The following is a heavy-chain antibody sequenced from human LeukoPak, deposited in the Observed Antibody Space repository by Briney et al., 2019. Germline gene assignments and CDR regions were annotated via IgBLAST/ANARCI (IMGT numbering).Heavy chain of an antibody. CDR2: VYHSGST. Sequence: SETLSLTCSVSGYSIMSTFYWGWIRQSPGKGLEWIANVYHSGSTHSNPSLRSRVTISVDTSKNHFSLKLSSVTAADTAVYYCARVSDDEHGGNSGAIYFESWGQGTVVTVSS. CDR1: GYSIMSTFY. J-gene: IGHJ4*02. D-gene: IGHD4-23*01. V-gene: IGHV4-38-2*02. CDR3: ARVSDDEHGGNSGAIYFES.